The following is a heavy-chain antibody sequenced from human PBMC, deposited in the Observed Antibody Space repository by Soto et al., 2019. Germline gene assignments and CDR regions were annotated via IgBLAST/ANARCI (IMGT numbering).Heavy chain of an antibody. CDR3: AKDRQGFTSGWPNWFDP. Sequence: PGGSLRLSCAASGFTFGNYVMNWVRQAPGKGLEWVASISGKSDTLYYAPSVKGRFTTSRDNSKNTLYLQMNNLRVEDTALYYCAKDRQGFTSGWPNWFDPWGQGTRVTVSS. CDR2: ISGKSDTL. CDR1: GFTFGNYV. D-gene: IGHD6-19*01. J-gene: IGHJ5*02. V-gene: IGHV3-23*01.